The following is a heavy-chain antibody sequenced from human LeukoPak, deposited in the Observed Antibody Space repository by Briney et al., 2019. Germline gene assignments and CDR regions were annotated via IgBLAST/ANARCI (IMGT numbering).Heavy chain of an antibody. J-gene: IGHJ4*02. CDR2: FFTSGTSGTT. D-gene: IGHD3-22*01. CDR1: GGSVSTYY. CDR3: ARHPSYYDRIDY. Sequence: SETLSLTCTVSGGSVSTYYWSWIRQPAGKGLEFIGRFFTSGTSGTTNYNPSLKSRVTISVDTSKNQFSLKLSSVTAADTAVYYCARHPSYYDRIDYWGQGTLVTVSS. V-gene: IGHV4-4*07.